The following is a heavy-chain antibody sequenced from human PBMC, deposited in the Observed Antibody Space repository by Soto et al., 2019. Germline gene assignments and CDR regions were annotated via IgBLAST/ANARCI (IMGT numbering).Heavy chain of an antibody. CDR2: IIPIFGTE. CDR1: GGTFSSYA. D-gene: IGHD1-26*01. Sequence: QVQLVQSGAEVEKPGYSVKVSCQASGGTFSSYAISWVQQATGQGLEWLGGIIPIFGTENYAQKFQDRVAIPADESTSTAYMELSSLRSEETGVYYCPRVKADGVGATTGDYYYYYGIDVGGQGTTVTDFS. CDR3: PRVKADGVGATTGDYYYYYGIDV. V-gene: IGHV1-69*19. J-gene: IGHJ6*02.